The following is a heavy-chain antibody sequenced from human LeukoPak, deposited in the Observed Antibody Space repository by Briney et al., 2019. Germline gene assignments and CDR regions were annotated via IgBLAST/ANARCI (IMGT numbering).Heavy chain of an antibody. CDR2: INHSGST. CDR1: GGSFSGYY. V-gene: IGHV4-34*01. CDR3: ARGAQLWDH. J-gene: IGHJ4*02. Sequence: PSETLSLTCAVYGGSFSGYYWSGIRQPPGKGLEWIGEINHSGSTNYNPSLKSRVTISVDTSKNQFSLKLSSVTAADTAVYSCARGAQLWDHWGQGTLVTVSS. D-gene: IGHD5-18*01.